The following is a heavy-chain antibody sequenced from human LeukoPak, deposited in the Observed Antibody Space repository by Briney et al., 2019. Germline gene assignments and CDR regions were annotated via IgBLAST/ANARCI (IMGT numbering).Heavy chain of an antibody. CDR1: GFTFSSDA. CDR3: ARGDRGTAAGNNWFNP. J-gene: IGHJ5*02. D-gene: IGHD6-13*01. Sequence: GGSLRLSCVASGFTFSSDAMHWVRQAPGKGLEWVAVISYDGKEKYHADSVKGRFTISRDNSKNTLYLQMNSLRVEDTAVYYCARGDRGTAAGNNWFNPWGQGTLVTVSS. V-gene: IGHV3-30*04. CDR2: ISYDGKEK.